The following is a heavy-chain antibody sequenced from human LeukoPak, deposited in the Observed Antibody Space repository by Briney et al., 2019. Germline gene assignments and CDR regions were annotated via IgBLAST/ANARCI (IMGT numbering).Heavy chain of an antibody. CDR2: IWYDASNK. V-gene: IGHV3-33*01. D-gene: IGHD4-17*01. J-gene: IGHJ4*02. CDR1: GISFRSYG. CDR3: ARGGGTTVTTANFDY. Sequence: GRSLGLSCAASGISFRSYGMHWVRQAPGKGLEWVTFIWYDASNKYYAESVKGRFTISRDNSRNTVFLQMNSLRAEDTAVYYCARGGGTTVTTANFDYWGQGTLVIVSS.